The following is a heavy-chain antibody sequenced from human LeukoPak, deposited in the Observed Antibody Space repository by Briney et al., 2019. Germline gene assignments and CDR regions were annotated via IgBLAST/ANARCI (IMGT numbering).Heavy chain of an antibody. D-gene: IGHD2-21*02. J-gene: IGHJ5*02. V-gene: IGHV4-59*01. Sequence: SETLSLTCTVSGGAISTFYWSWLRQPPGKGLEWIGFIYYSGNTYYNPSFRSRVTISADTSNNQFSLKLRSVTAADTAVYYCARSYCGGDCYRNWFDPWGQGTLVTVSS. CDR2: IYYSGNT. CDR1: GGAISTFY. CDR3: ARSYCGGDCYRNWFDP.